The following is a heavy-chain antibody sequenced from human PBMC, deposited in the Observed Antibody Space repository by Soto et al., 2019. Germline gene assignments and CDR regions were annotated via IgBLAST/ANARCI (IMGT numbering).Heavy chain of an antibody. CDR3: ASTYSSSWYWFDP. V-gene: IGHV2-26*04. J-gene: IGHJ5*02. CDR1: GFSLSNAGLG. Sequence: QVTVKESGPVLVKPTETRTLTCTVSGFSLSNAGLGVSWIRQPPGKALEWLAHIFSDDAKSYSTSLKSRLTISKDTSKSQVVLTMTNMDPVDTATYYCASTYSSSWYWFDPWGQGTLVTVSS. D-gene: IGHD6-13*01. CDR2: IFSDDAK.